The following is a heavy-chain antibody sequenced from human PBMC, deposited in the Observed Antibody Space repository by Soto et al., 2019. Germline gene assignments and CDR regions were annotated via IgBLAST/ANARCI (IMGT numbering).Heavy chain of an antibody. J-gene: IGHJ4*02. V-gene: IGHV3-21*06. CDR1: GFTFTRYS. CDR2: VSSTTNYI. Sequence: GGSLRLSCAASGFTFTRYSMNWVRQAPGKGLEWVSSVSSTTNYIYYGDSMKGRFTISRDNTKNSLYLEMNSLRAEDTAVYYCARESEDLTSNFDYWGQGTLVTVSS. CDR3: ARESEDLTSNFDY.